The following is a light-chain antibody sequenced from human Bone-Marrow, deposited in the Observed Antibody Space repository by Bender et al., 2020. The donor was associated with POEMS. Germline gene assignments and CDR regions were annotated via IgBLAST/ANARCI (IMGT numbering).Light chain of an antibody. CDR1: SSDVGDSNY. CDR2: DVS. Sequence: QSALTQPPSASGSPGQSVTISCTGISSDVGDSNYVAWYQQFPGKAPKLMIYDVSNRPSGVSNRFSGSKSGNTASLTISGLQAEDEADFYCCSYADNSVWVFGGGTKLTVL. J-gene: IGLJ3*02. CDR3: CSYADNSVWV. V-gene: IGLV2-8*01.